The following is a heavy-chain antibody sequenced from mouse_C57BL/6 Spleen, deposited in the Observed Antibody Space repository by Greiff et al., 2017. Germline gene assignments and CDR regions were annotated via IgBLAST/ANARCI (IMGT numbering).Heavy chain of an antibody. CDR1: GYTFTSYW. J-gene: IGHJ2*01. V-gene: IGHV1-55*01. D-gene: IGHD3-2*02. CDR3: AISSGYLYYFDY. Sequence: VQLQQPGAELVKPGASVKMSCKASGYTFTSYWITWVKQRPGQGLEWIGDIYPGSGSTNYNEKFKSKATLTVDTSSSTAYMQLSSLTSEDSAVYYCAISSGYLYYFDYRGKGTTLTVAS. CDR2: IYPGSGST.